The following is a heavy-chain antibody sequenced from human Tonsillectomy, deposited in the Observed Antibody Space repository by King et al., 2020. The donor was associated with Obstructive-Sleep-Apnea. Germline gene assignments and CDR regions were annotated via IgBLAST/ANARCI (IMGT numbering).Heavy chain of an antibody. Sequence: VQLVESGGGLVQPGGSLRLSCAASGFTFSSYDMHWVRQATGKGLEWVSAIGTAGDTYYPGSVKGRFTISRENAKNSLFLQMNTLIAGDTAVYYCARARGRYPSYWYFDLWGRGTLVTVSS. CDR3: ARARGRYPSYWYFDL. CDR1: GFTFSSYD. D-gene: IGHD1-26*01. V-gene: IGHV3-13*01. CDR2: IGTAGDT. J-gene: IGHJ2*01.